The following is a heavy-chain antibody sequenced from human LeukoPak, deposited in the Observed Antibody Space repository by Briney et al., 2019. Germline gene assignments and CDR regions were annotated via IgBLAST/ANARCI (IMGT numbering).Heavy chain of an antibody. CDR3: ARRHNYYSYMDV. V-gene: IGHV3-64*02. Sequence: PGGSLRLSCAASGFTFSSYAMHWVRQAPGKAPEYVSAISSNGVNTYYADSVRGRFTISRDNSKNTLYLQMGSLRSEDMAVYYCARRHNYYSYMDVWGKGTTVTVSS. CDR2: ISSNGVNT. CDR1: GFTFSSYA. J-gene: IGHJ6*03.